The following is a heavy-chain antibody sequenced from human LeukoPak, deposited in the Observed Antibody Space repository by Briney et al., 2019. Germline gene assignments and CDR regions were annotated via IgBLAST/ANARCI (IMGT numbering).Heavy chain of an antibody. CDR2: VNPNSGGT. V-gene: IGHV1-2*02. D-gene: IGHD5-12*01. CDR3: ARLSGYDWESFYDY. CDR1: GYTFTGYY. J-gene: IGHJ4*02. Sequence: ASVKVSCKASGYTFTGYYMHWVRQAPGQGLEWMGWVNPNSGGTNNAQKFQGRVTMTRDTSISTAYMELSRLRSDDTAVYYCARLSGYDWESFYDYWGQGTLVTVSS.